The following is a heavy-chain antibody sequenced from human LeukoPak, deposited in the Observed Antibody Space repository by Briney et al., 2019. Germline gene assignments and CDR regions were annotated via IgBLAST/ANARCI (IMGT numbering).Heavy chain of an antibody. CDR1: GGSISSSSYY. D-gene: IGHD2-21*01. CDR2: IYYSGST. CDR3: ARLIYYGMDV. Sequence: SETLSLTCTVSGGSISSSSYYWGWIRQPPGKGLEWIGSIYYSGSTYYNPSLKSRVTISVDTSKNQFSLKLSSVTAADTAVYYCARLIYYGMDVWGQGTTLTVSS. V-gene: IGHV4-39*01. J-gene: IGHJ6*02.